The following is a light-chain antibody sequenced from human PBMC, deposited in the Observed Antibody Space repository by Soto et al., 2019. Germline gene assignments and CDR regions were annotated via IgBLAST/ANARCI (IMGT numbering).Light chain of an antibody. CDR1: QSISSW. Sequence: DIQMTQSPSTLSASVGDRVTITCRASQSISSWLAWYQQKPGKAPKLLIYKASTLQSGVPSRFSGSGSGTEFTLYISSLQPDDSATYYCQQYNDNWTFGQGTKVEIK. CDR3: QQYNDNWT. CDR2: KAS. V-gene: IGKV1-5*03. J-gene: IGKJ1*01.